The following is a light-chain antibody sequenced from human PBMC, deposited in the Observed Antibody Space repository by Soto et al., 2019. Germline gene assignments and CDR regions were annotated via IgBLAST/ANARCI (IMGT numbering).Light chain of an antibody. V-gene: IGKV3-20*01. CDR3: QQYGGSTRT. Sequence: DIVITNSPGTLSLSPGERTTLSYRASQSVTTQLAWYQQKPGQAPRLIIHGASSRATGVPDRITGSGSGTDFTLSISRLEPEDFAVYYCQQYGGSTRTFGQGTKVDI. CDR2: GAS. CDR1: QSVTTQ. J-gene: IGKJ1*01.